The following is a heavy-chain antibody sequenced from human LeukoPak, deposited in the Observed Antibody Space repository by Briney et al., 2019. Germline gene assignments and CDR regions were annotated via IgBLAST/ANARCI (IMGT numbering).Heavy chain of an antibody. D-gene: IGHD6-19*01. CDR1: GFTFSTYA. Sequence: GGSLRLSCAASGFTFSTYAMSWVRQAPGNGLEWVSTISGSGGSTYYADSVKGRFTISRDNSKNTLYLQMNSLTVEDTAVYYWAKGVAGSGCVDYWGQGTLVTVSS. J-gene: IGHJ4*02. CDR2: ISGSGGST. CDR3: AKGVAGSGCVDY. V-gene: IGHV3-23*01.